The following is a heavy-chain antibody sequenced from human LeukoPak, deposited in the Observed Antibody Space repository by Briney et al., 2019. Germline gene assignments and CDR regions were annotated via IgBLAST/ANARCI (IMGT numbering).Heavy chain of an antibody. CDR3: VRDLDWGAFDV. CDR1: GFTFSDYY. D-gene: IGHD3/OR15-3a*01. J-gene: IGHJ3*01. Sequence: PGGSLRLSCAASGFTFSDYYMSWIRQAPGKGLEWVSYISSSGSTIYYADSVKGRFTISRDNAKNSLYLQMNSLRAEDTALYYCVRDLDWGAFDVWGQGRMVTVSS. V-gene: IGHV3-11*01. CDR2: ISSSGSTI.